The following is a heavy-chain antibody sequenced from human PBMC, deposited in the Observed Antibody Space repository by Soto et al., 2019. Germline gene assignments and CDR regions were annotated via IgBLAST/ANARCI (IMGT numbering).Heavy chain of an antibody. CDR2: IYYSGST. D-gene: IGHD2-2*01. V-gene: IGHV4-59*01. CDR1: GGSISSYY. CDR3: GRGRGGWFINQLINAFDI. J-gene: IGHJ3*02. Sequence: QVQLQESGPGLVKPSETLSLTCTVSGGSISSYYWSWIRQPPGKGLEWIGYIYYSGSTNYNPSLKSRVTISVDTSKNQFSLKLSSVTAADTAVYYCGRGRGGWFINQLINAFDIWGQGKMVTVSS.